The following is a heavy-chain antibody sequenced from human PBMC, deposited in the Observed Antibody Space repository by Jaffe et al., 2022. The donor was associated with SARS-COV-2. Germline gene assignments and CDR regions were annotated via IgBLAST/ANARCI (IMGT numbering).Heavy chain of an antibody. Sequence: QVQLVQSGAEVKKPGSSVKVSCKASGGTFSSYAISWVRQAPGQGLEWMGGIIPIFGTANYAQKFQGRVTITADESTSTAYMELSSLRSEDTAVYYCARDQRGGSGYSGYEGPTSYYYYYGMDVWGQGTTVTVSS. CDR3: ARDQRGGSGYSGYEGPTSYYYYYGMDV. CDR2: IIPIFGTA. CDR1: GGTFSSYA. J-gene: IGHJ6*02. D-gene: IGHD5-12*01. V-gene: IGHV1-69*01.